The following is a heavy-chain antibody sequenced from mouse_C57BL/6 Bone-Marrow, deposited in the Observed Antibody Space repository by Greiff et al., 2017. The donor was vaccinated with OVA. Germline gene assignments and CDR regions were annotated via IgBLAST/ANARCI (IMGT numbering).Heavy chain of an antibody. V-gene: IGHV1-9*01. CDR3: ARWGGNYPYCDY. Sequence: QVQLQQSGAELMKPGASVKLSCKATGYTFTGYWIEWVKQRPGHGLEWIGEILPGSGSTTYNEKFKGKATFTADTSSNTAYMQLSSLTTEDSAIYYCARWGGNYPYCDYWGQGTTLTVSS. J-gene: IGHJ2*01. D-gene: IGHD2-1*01. CDR2: ILPGSGST. CDR1: GYTFTGYW.